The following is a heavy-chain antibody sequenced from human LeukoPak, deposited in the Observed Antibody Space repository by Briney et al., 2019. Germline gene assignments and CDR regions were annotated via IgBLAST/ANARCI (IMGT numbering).Heavy chain of an antibody. CDR3: ARDQWLVPPSYYYYGMDV. Sequence: GGSLRLSCAASGFTFSSYGMHWVRQAPGKGLEWVAVISYDGSNKYYADSVKGRFTISRDNSKNTLYLQMNSLRAEDTAVYYCARDQWLVPPSYYYYGMDVWGQGTTVTVSS. V-gene: IGHV3-30*03. CDR1: GFTFSSYG. J-gene: IGHJ6*02. CDR2: ISYDGSNK. D-gene: IGHD6-19*01.